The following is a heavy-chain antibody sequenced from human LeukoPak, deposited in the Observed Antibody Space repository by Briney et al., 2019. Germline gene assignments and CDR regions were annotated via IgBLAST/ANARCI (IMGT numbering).Heavy chain of an antibody. CDR3: ARDMYYDILTGYYIHYYYMDV. Sequence: GGSLRLSCAASGFTFSSYWMSWVRQAPGKGLEWVANIKQDGSEKYYVDSVKGRFTISRDNAKNSLYLQMNSLRAEDTAVYYCARDMYYDILTGYYIHYYYMDVWGKGTTVTVSS. V-gene: IGHV3-7*01. J-gene: IGHJ6*03. CDR2: IKQDGSEK. CDR1: GFTFSSYW. D-gene: IGHD3-9*01.